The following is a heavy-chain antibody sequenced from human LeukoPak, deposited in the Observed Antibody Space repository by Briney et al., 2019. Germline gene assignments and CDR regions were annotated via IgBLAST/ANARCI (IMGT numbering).Heavy chain of an antibody. CDR2: ISYDGSNK. J-gene: IGHJ1*01. D-gene: IGHD3-22*01. Sequence: GGSLRLSCAPCGFTFSSYAMHCVRQAPGKGLEWVAVISYDGSNKYYADSVKGRFTISRDNAKNSLYLHMNSLRAEDTAVYYCARGGGYYYDSSDYYREEYFQDWGQGTLVTVSP. V-gene: IGHV3-30-3*01. CDR3: ARGGGYYYDSSDYYREEYFQD. CDR1: GFTFSSYA.